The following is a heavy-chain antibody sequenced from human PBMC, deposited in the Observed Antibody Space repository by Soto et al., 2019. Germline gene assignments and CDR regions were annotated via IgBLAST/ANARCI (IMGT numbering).Heavy chain of an antibody. J-gene: IGHJ4*02. CDR2: INPSGGST. Sequence: QVQLVQSGAEVKKPGASVKVSCKASGYTFSTYYMHWVRQAPGQGYEWMGIINPSGGSTTYAQKFQGRVTMVRDXSTTTVYMELSSLKSEDTAVYYCARYDYNGYYFDYWGQGTLVTVSS. V-gene: IGHV1-46*01. CDR3: ARYDYNGYYFDY. CDR1: GYTFSTYY. D-gene: IGHD4-4*01.